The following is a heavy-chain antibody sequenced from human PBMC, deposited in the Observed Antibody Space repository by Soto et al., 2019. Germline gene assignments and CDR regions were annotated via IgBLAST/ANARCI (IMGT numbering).Heavy chain of an antibody. CDR1: GGSISSGDYY. Sequence: KTSETLSLTCTVSGGSISSGDYYWSWIRQPPGKGLEWIGYIYYSGSTYYNPSLKSRVTISVDTSKNQFSLKLSSVTAADTAVYYCARDTNYYDSSGYYYAPDYWGQGTLVTVSS. D-gene: IGHD3-22*01. CDR2: IYYSGST. V-gene: IGHV4-30-4*01. CDR3: ARDTNYYDSSGYYYAPDY. J-gene: IGHJ4*02.